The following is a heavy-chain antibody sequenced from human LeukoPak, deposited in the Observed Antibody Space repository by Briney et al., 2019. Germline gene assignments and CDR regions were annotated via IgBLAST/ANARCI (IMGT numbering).Heavy chain of an antibody. CDR1: GGSISSYY. Sequence: PSETLSLTCTVSGGSISSYYWSWIRQPPGKGLEWIGYIYYSGSTNYNPSLKSRVTISVDTSKNQFSLKLSSVTAADTAVYYCARSNHYYGTDYWGQGTLVTVSS. CDR3: ARSNHYYGTDY. J-gene: IGHJ4*02. CDR2: IYYSGST. V-gene: IGHV4-59*01. D-gene: IGHD3-10*01.